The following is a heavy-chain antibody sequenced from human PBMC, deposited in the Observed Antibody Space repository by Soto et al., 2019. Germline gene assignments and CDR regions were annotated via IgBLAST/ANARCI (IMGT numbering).Heavy chain of an antibody. D-gene: IGHD3-16*02. CDR2: IYYSGST. J-gene: IGHJ4*02. Sequence: SETLSLTCTVSGGSISSSSYYWGWIRQPPGKGLEWIGSIYYSGSTYYNPSLKSRVTISVDTSKNQFSLKLSSVTAADTAVYYCARLVFEDKGTTYYDYIWGSYRQKRDYFDYWGQGTLVTVSS. V-gene: IGHV4-39*01. CDR3: ARLVFEDKGTTYYDYIWGSYRQKRDYFDY. CDR1: GGSISSSSYY.